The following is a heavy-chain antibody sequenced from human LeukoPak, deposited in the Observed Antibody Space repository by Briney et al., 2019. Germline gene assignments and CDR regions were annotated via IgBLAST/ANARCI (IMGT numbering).Heavy chain of an antibody. D-gene: IGHD3-3*01. J-gene: IGHJ4*02. V-gene: IGHV3-23*01. CDR2: ISGSGGST. CDR1: GFTFSSYA. Sequence: PGGSLRLSCAASGFTFSSYAMSWVRQAPGKGLEWVSAISGSGGSTYYADSVKGRFTISRDNSKNTLYLQMNGLRAEDTAVYYCAFSFWSGYYPFDYWGQGTLVTVSS. CDR3: AFSFWSGYYPFDY.